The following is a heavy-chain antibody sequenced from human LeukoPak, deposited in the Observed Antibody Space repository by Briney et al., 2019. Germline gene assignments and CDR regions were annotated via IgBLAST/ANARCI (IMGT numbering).Heavy chain of an antibody. D-gene: IGHD1-26*01. Sequence: GESLKISCKASGFRFSDQWIGWVRQKPGKDLEWMGIIYPDGSHTAYSPSFQGQVTISADRSITTAYLHWSSLRASDTAIYYCARRPYSGSPNWFDPWGQGTLVTVSS. CDR2: IYPDGSHT. V-gene: IGHV5-51*01. CDR3: ARRPYSGSPNWFDP. CDR1: GFRFSDQW. J-gene: IGHJ5*02.